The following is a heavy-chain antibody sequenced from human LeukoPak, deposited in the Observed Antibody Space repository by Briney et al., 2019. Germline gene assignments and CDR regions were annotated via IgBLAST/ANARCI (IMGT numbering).Heavy chain of an antibody. J-gene: IGHJ5*02. CDR3: AREGSSSWYVSIHGWFDP. CDR2: INPSGGST. V-gene: IGHV1-46*01. CDR1: GYTFTSYY. Sequence: ASVKVSCKASGYTFTSYYMHWVRQAPGQGLEWMGIINPSGGSTSYAQKFQGRVTMTRDTSTSTVYMELSSLRSEDTAVYYCAREGSSSWYVSIHGWFDPWGQGTLVTVSS. D-gene: IGHD6-13*01.